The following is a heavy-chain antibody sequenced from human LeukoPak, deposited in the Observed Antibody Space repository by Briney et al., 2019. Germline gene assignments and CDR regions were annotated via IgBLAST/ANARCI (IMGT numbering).Heavy chain of an antibody. CDR3: ARVARDYFDY. CDR1: GGSISSSGYY. Sequence: SETLSLTCTVSGGSISSSGYYWGWIRQPPGKGLEWIGNIHYSGSTYYNPSLKSRVTISVDTSKNQFSLKLSSVTATDTAVYHCARVARDYFDYWGQGTLVTVSS. D-gene: IGHD2-15*01. V-gene: IGHV4-39*01. J-gene: IGHJ4*02. CDR2: IHYSGST.